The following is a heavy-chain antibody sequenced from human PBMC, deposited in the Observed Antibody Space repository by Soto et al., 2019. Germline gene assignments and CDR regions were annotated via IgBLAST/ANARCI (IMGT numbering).Heavy chain of an antibody. CDR1: GFTFSSYA. CDR3: ANSQNCSGGSCYVYYFDS. J-gene: IGHJ4*02. D-gene: IGHD2-15*01. CDR2: ISGSGGST. V-gene: IGHV3-23*01. Sequence: EVQLLESGGGLVQPGGSLRLSCAASGFTFSSYAMSWVRQAPGKGLEWVSAISGSGGSTYYADSVKGRFTISRDNSKNPLYRQMNSLRAEDTAVYYCANSQNCSGGSCYVYYFDSWGQGTLVTVSS.